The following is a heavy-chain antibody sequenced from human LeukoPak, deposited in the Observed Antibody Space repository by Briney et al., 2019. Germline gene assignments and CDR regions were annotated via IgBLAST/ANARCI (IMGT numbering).Heavy chain of an antibody. J-gene: IGHJ6*03. CDR1: GYTYNRYD. D-gene: IGHD4-11*01. CDR2: MNPNSGNT. CDR3: ARVDYSGYYYMDV. V-gene: IGHV1-8*01. Sequence: ASVKVSCKASGYTYNRYDINWVRQATGQGLEWMGWMNPNSGNTGYAQKFQGRVTMTRNTSINTAYMELSSLRSEDTAVYYCARVDYSGYYYMDVWGKGTTVTVSS.